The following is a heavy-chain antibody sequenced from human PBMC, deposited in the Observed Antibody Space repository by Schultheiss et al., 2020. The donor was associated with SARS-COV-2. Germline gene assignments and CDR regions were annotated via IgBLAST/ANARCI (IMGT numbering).Heavy chain of an antibody. Sequence: ASVKVSCKASGYTFTSYGISWVRQAPGQGLEWMGWINPNSGGTNYAQKFQGRVTMTRDTSISTAYMELSRLRSDDTAVYYCARDLVQLAFQSWGQGTLVTVSS. D-gene: IGHD6-13*01. CDR1: GYTFTSYG. CDR3: ARDLVQLAFQS. J-gene: IGHJ5*02. V-gene: IGHV1-2*02. CDR2: INPNSGGT.